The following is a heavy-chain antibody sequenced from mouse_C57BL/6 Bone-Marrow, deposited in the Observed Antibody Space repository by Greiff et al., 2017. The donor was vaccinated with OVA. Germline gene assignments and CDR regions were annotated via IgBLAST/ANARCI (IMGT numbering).Heavy chain of an antibody. V-gene: IGHV1-19*01. D-gene: IGHD2-2*01. CDR1: GYTFTDYY. CDR2: INPYNGGT. CDR3: ARSSGYLCFDY. Sequence: VQLKQSGPVLVKPGASVKMSCKASGYTFTDYYMNWVKQSHGKSLEWIGVINPYNGGTSYNQKFKGKATLTVDKSSSTAYMELNSLTSEDSAVYYCARSSGYLCFDYWGQGTTLTVSS. J-gene: IGHJ2*01.